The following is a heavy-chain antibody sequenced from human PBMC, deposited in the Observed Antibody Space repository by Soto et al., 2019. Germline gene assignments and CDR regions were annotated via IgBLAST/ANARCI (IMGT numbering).Heavy chain of an antibody. J-gene: IGHJ6*03. CDR3: ARMVGDCTNGVCPPFYYYYMDV. V-gene: IGHV4-34*01. D-gene: IGHD2-8*01. CDR2: INHRGST. Sequence: SETLSLTCAVYGGSFSGYYWSWIRQPPGKGLEWIGEINHRGSTNYNPSLKSRVTISVDTSKNQFSLKLSSVTAADTAVYYCARMVGDCTNGVCPPFYYYYMDVWGKGTTVTVSS. CDR1: GGSFSGYY.